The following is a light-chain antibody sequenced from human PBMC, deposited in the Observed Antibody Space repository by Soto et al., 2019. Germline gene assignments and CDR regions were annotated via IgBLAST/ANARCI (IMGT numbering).Light chain of an antibody. CDR1: SSDVGGYNY. J-gene: IGLJ1*01. CDR3: CSHAGSNSPYV. Sequence: QSVLTQPRSVSGSPGQSVTISCTGTSSDVGGYNYVSWYQKHPGQAPKLLIYDVSERPSRVPDRFSGSKSGNTASLTISGLQIEDESDYFCCSHAGSNSPYVFGSGTKVTVL. CDR2: DVS. V-gene: IGLV2-11*01.